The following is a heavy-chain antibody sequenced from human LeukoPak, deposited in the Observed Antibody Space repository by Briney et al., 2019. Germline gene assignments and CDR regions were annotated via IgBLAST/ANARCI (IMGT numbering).Heavy chain of an antibody. Sequence: SETLSLTCAVSGGSFSGYYWSWIRQPPGKGLEWIGEVNHSGSTNYNPSLKSRVTISVDTSKNQFSLKLSSVTAADTAVYYCARGTYYDFWSGYYKPDDRDYWGQGTLVTVSS. CDR2: VNHSGST. CDR1: GGSFSGYY. D-gene: IGHD3-3*01. J-gene: IGHJ4*02. CDR3: ARGTYYDFWSGYYKPDDRDY. V-gene: IGHV4-34*01.